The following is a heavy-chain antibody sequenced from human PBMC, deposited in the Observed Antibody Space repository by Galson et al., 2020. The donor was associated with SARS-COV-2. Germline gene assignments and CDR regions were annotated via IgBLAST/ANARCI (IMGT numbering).Heavy chain of an antibody. CDR3: LSYSSTRQNH. Sequence: GGSLRLSCSASGFIFSYYAMHWARQAPGKGLEYVSAISSNGGTSFYADSVNGRFTMSRDNSKNMFYLQMTALRLEDTASYYCLSYSSTRQNHWGQGTLVTVSS. J-gene: IGHJ5*02. D-gene: IGHD2-2*01. V-gene: IGHV3-64D*06. CDR2: ISSNGGTS. CDR1: GFIFSYYA.